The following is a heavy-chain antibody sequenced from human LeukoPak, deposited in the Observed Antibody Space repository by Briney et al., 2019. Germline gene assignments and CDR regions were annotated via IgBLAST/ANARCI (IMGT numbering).Heavy chain of an antibody. Sequence: GRSLRLSCAASGFTFSSYSMNWVRQAPGKGLEWVSSISSSSSYIYYADSVKGRFTISRDNAKNSLYLQMNSLRAEDTAVYYCARDSSADWLLLEAYPLPYWGQGTLVTVSS. CDR1: GFTFSSYS. CDR2: ISSSSSYI. D-gene: IGHD3-9*01. CDR3: ARDSSADWLLLEAYPLPY. J-gene: IGHJ4*02. V-gene: IGHV3-21*01.